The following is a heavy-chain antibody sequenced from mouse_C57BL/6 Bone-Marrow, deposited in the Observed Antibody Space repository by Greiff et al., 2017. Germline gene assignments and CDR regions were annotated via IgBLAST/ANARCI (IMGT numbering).Heavy chain of an antibody. CDR1: GYTFTDYY. Sequence: VQLQESGPELVKPGASVKISCKASGYTFTDYYINWVKQRPGQGLEWIGWIFPGSGSTYYNEKFKGKATLTVDKSSSTAYMLLSSLTSEDSAVYFCARFGLDDYGSGYAMDYWGQGTSVTVSS. CDR3: ARFGLDDYGSGYAMDY. J-gene: IGHJ4*01. CDR2: IFPGSGST. V-gene: IGHV1-75*01. D-gene: IGHD1-1*01.